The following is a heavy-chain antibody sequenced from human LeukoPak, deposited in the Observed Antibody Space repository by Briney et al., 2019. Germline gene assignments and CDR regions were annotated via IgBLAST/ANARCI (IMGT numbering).Heavy chain of an antibody. V-gene: IGHV3-30*02. CDR3: VKDSNWSFDY. D-gene: IGHD1-1*01. CDR1: GFTFSSYN. Sequence: GGSLRLSCAASGFTFSSYNMHWVRQAPGKGLEWLAFIRFDGGDKYYADSVKGRFTISRDNSKSTLYLQSNSLRAEDTAVYYCVKDSNWSFDYWGQGTQVTVSS. J-gene: IGHJ4*02. CDR2: IRFDGGDK.